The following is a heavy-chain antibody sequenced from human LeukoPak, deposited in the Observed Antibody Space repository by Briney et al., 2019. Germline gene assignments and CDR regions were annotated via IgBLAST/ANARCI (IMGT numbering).Heavy chain of an antibody. Sequence: GASVKVSCKASGYTFTSYGISWVRRAPGQGLEWMGWISAYNGNTNYAQKLQGRVTMTTDTSTSTAYMELRSLRSDDTAVYYCARSDCSSTSCDGGSFDYWGQGTLVTVSS. V-gene: IGHV1-18*01. CDR1: GYTFTSYG. CDR3: ARSDCSSTSCDGGSFDY. D-gene: IGHD2-2*01. J-gene: IGHJ4*02. CDR2: ISAYNGNT.